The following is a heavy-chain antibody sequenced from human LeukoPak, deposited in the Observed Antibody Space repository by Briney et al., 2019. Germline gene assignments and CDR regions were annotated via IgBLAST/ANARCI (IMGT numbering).Heavy chain of an antibody. CDR1: GFTFSSYS. V-gene: IGHV3-48*01. D-gene: IGHD3-16*02. CDR3: ARDDYVWGSYRPFDY. CDR2: ISSSSSTI. Sequence: GGSLRRSCAASGFTFSSYSMNWVRQAPGKGLEWVSYISSSSSTIYYADSVKGRFTISRDNAKNSLYLQMNSLRAEDTAVYYCARDDYVWGSYRPFDYWGQGTLVTVSS. J-gene: IGHJ4*02.